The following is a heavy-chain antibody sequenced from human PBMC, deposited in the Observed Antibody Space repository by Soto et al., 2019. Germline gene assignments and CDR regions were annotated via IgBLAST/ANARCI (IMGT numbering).Heavy chain of an antibody. D-gene: IGHD2-21*01. Sequence: ASVKVSCKASGYTFTSYAMHWVRQAPGQRLEWMGWINAGNGNTKYSQKFQGRVTITRDTSASTAYMELSSLRSEDTAVYYCARVVVAVFRFLPALPDYKGRDVWGKGTTDPVSP. CDR1: GYTFTSYA. CDR3: ARVVVAVFRFLPALPDYKGRDV. V-gene: IGHV1-3*01. CDR2: INAGNGNT. J-gene: IGHJ6*04.